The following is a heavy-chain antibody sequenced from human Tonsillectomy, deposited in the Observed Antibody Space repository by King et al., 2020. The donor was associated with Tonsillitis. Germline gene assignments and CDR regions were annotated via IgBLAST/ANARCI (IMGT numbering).Heavy chain of an antibody. J-gene: IGHJ4*02. CDR2: ISWNIGSI. CDR3: AKGLAVGGTFLETAIDY. CDR1: GFSFDDYA. Sequence: VQLVESGGGLVQPGRSLRLSCAASGFSFDDYAMHWVRQVPGKGLEWVSGISWNIGSIGYAESVKGRFTISRDNVKSSLYLQMNSLRAEDTALYYCAKGLAVGGTFLETAIDYWGQGTLVTVSS. V-gene: IGHV3-9*01. D-gene: IGHD1-26*01.